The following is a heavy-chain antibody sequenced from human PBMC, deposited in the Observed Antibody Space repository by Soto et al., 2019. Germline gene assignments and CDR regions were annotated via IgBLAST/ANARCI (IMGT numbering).Heavy chain of an antibody. J-gene: IGHJ1*01. CDR2: INAGNGNT. D-gene: IGHD6-13*01. CDR1: GYTFTSYA. V-gene: IGHV1-3*01. Sequence: QVQLVQSGAEVKKPGASVKVSCKASGYTFTSYAMHWVRQAPGQRLEWMGWINAGNGNTKYSQKFQGRVTITRDTSATTADMGLSSLRSEDTAVYYCARDRRGIAAAGGAEYFQHWGQGTLVTVSS. CDR3: ARDRRGIAAAGGAEYFQH.